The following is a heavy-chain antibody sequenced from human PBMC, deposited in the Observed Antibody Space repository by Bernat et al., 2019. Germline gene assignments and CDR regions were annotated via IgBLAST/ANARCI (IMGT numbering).Heavy chain of an antibody. Sequence: EVQLLESGGGLVQPGGSLRLSCAASGFTFSSYAMSWVRQAPGKGLEWVSAISGSGDSTYYADSVKGRFTSSRDNSKNTLYLQMNSLRAEGTAVYYCAKDISSGPSGVSEYYWGQGTLVTVSS. D-gene: IGHD2-15*01. CDR1: GFTFSSYA. CDR2: ISGSGDST. V-gene: IGHV3-23*01. CDR3: AKDISSGPSGVSEYY. J-gene: IGHJ4*02.